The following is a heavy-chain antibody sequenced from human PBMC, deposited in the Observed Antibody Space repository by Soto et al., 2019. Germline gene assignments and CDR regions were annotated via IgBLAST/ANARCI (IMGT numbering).Heavy chain of an antibody. D-gene: IGHD2-2*01. Sequence: GGSLRLSCAASGFTFSSYAMSWVRQAPGKGLEWVSAISGSGGSTYYADSVKGRFTISRDNSKNTLYLQMNSLRAEDTAVYYCAKATLDIVVVPAAMLYFDYWGQGTLVTVSS. CDR1: GFTFSSYA. V-gene: IGHV3-23*01. CDR2: ISGSGGST. J-gene: IGHJ4*02. CDR3: AKATLDIVVVPAAMLYFDY.